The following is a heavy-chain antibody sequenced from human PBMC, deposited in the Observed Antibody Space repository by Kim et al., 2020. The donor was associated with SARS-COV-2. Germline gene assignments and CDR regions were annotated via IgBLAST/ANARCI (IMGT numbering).Heavy chain of an antibody. CDR1: GGSISSYY. D-gene: IGHD6-13*01. Sequence: SETLSLTCTVSGGSISSYYWSWIRQPPGKGLEWIGYIYYSGSTNYNPSLKSRVTISVDTSKNQFSLKLSSVTAADTAVYYCARSDSSSWYRYYYYYGMDVWGQGTTVTVSS. CDR2: IYYSGST. V-gene: IGHV4-59*01. J-gene: IGHJ6*02. CDR3: ARSDSSSWYRYYYYYGMDV.